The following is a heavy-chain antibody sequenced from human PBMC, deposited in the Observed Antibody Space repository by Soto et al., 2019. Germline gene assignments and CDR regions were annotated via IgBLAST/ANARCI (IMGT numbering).Heavy chain of an antibody. J-gene: IGHJ2*01. Sequence: QVQLVESGGGVVQPGRSLRLSCAASGFTFSSYAMHWVRQAPGKGLEWVAVISYDGSNKYYADSVKGRFTISRDNSKNTLYLQMNSLRAEDTAVYYCARDRGIAAAGQYWYFDLWGRGTLVTVSS. CDR2: ISYDGSNK. CDR3: ARDRGIAAAGQYWYFDL. D-gene: IGHD6-13*01. CDR1: GFTFSSYA. V-gene: IGHV3-30-3*01.